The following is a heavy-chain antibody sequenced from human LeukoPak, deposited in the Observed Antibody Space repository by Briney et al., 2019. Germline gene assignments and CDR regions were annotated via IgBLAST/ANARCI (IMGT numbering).Heavy chain of an antibody. CDR3: TRHLGGNTDY. CDR1: GFTFSGSA. Sequence: PGGSLRLSCAASGFTFSGSAMHWVRQASGKGLEWVGRIRSKANSYATAYAASVKGRFTISRDDSKNTAYLQMNSLKTEDTAVYYCTRHLGGNTDYWGQGTLVTVSS. J-gene: IGHJ4*02. CDR2: IRSKANSYAT. V-gene: IGHV3-73*01. D-gene: IGHD4-23*01.